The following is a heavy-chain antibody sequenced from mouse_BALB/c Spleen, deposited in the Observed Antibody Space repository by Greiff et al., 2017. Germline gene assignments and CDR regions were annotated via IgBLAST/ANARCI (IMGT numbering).Heavy chain of an antibody. CDR2: IWGGGST. Sequence: VNLVESGPGLVAPSQSLSITCTVSGFSLSRYSVHWVRQPPGKGLEWLGMIWGGGSTDYNSALKSRLSISKDNSKSQVFLKMNSLQTDDTAMYYCASHYYGSSPWYFDVWGAGTTVTVSS. CDR3: ASHYYGSSPWYFDV. J-gene: IGHJ1*01. CDR1: GFSLSRYS. V-gene: IGHV2-6-4*01. D-gene: IGHD1-1*01.